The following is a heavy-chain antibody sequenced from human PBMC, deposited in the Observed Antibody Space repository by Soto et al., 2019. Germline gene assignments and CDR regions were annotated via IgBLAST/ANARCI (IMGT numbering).Heavy chain of an antibody. D-gene: IGHD2-8*01. CDR3: AKLDSSTKSGVYAIPRYYYYYGMDV. CDR2: ISGSGGST. CDR1: GFTFSSYA. Sequence: PGGSLRLSCAASGFTFSSYAMSWVRQAPGKGLEWVSAISGSGGSTYYADSVKGRFTISRDNSKNTLYLQMNSLRAEDTAVYYCAKLDSSTKSGVYAIPRYYYYYGMDVWGQGTTVTVSS. V-gene: IGHV3-23*01. J-gene: IGHJ6*02.